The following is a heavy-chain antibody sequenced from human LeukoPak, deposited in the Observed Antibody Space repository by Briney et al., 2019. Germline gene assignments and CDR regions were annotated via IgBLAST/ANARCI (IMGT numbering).Heavy chain of an antibody. D-gene: IGHD4-17*01. V-gene: IGHV3-53*05. CDR3: AKELYNYGDYGAEGLDV. CDR1: GFTVSSNY. J-gene: IGHJ6*02. CDR2: IYSGGST. Sequence: GSLRLSCAASGFTVSSNYMSWVRQAPGKGLEWVSVIYSGGSTYYADSVKGRFTISRDNSKITVYLQMNSLKAEDTAVYYCAKELYNYGDYGAEGLDVGGQGTTVTVS.